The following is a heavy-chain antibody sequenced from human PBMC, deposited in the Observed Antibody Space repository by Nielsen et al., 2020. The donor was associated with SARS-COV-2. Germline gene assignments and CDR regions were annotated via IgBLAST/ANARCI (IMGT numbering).Heavy chain of an antibody. J-gene: IGHJ3*01. CDR3: AREGLPNAFDV. CDR2: RNPDQSEK. Sequence: GESLKISCAASDFRFSGSWMSWVRQAPGKGLEWVANRNPDQSEKNYADSMEGRFTISRDNAKKSLYLQMNSPRPEDTAVYLCAREGLPNAFDVWGHGTSVTVSS. CDR1: DFRFSGSW. D-gene: IGHD1-1*01. V-gene: IGHV3-7*05.